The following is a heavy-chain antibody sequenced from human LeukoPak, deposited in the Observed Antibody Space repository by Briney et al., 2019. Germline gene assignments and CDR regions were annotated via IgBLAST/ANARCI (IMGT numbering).Heavy chain of an antibody. CDR1: GFTFSSYE. CDR2: ISSSGSTI. V-gene: IGHV3-48*03. D-gene: IGHD3-16*01. J-gene: IGHJ4*02. Sequence: PGGSLRLSCAASGFTFSSYEMNRVRQAPGKGLEWVSYISSSGSTIYYADSVKGRFTISRDNAKNTLYLQMNSLRAEDTAVYYCARAPLHYDYVWGSYLDYWGQGTLVTVSS. CDR3: ARAPLHYDYVWGSYLDY.